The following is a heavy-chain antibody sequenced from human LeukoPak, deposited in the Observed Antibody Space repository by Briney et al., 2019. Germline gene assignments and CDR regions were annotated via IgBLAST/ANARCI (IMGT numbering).Heavy chain of an antibody. D-gene: IGHD7-27*01. CDR2: IGPKSGDT. J-gene: IGHJ3*02. Sequence: GASVKASCKASGYTFTDYSIHWVRQVPGQGPEWMGWIGPKSGDTSYSQKFQGRVTVTRDTSISTAYMDLSRLRFDNTAVYYCGRNRLGKALDIWGQGTMVTVSS. CDR1: GYTFTDYS. V-gene: IGHV1-2*02. CDR3: GRNRLGKALDI.